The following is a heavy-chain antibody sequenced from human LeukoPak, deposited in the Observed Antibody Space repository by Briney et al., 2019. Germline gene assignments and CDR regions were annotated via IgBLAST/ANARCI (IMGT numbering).Heavy chain of an antibody. D-gene: IGHD5-24*01. CDR3: AREMATTTHFDY. CDR2: IYFSGTT. CDR1: GGSFTSGDYY. Sequence: SQNLSLTCTVSGGSFTSGDYYWSWIRQPPGKGLEWIGYIYFSGTTYYNPSLRSRVSISVDTSKNQFFLKLTSVTAADTAVYYCAREMATTTHFDYWGQGTLVTVSS. J-gene: IGHJ4*02. V-gene: IGHV4-30-4*01.